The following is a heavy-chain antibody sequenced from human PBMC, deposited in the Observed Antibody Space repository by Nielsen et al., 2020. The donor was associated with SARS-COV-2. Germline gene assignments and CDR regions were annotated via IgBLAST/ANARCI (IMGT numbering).Heavy chain of an antibody. Sequence: ASVKVSCKASGYTFTGYYMHWVRQAPGQGLEWMGRINPNSGGTNYAQKFQGRVTMTEDTSTDTAYMELSSLRSEDTAVYYCATGESDGYNGGVDYWGQGTLVTVSS. D-gene: IGHD5-24*01. J-gene: IGHJ4*02. CDR2: INPNSGGT. CDR3: ATGESDGYNGGVDY. V-gene: IGHV1-2*06. CDR1: GYTFTGYY.